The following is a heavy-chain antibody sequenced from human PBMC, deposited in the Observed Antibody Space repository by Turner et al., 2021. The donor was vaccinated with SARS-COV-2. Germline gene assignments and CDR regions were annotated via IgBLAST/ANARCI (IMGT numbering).Heavy chain of an antibody. CDR1: GFTFSRYG. CDR2: ISYDGSDK. CDR3: AKGGWYYDSSAADY. Sequence: QVQLVESGGGVVQPGRSLSFSCAASGFTFSRYGMHWVRQAPGKGLEWVALISYDGSDKYYADSVKGRFTISRDNSKNTLYLQMNSLRAEDTAVYYCAKGGWYYDSSAADYWGQGTLVTVSS. D-gene: IGHD3-22*01. J-gene: IGHJ4*02. V-gene: IGHV3-30*18.